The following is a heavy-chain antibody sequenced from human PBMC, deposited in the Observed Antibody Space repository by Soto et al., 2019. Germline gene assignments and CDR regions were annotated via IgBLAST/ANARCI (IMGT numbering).Heavy chain of an antibody. CDR3: AREGVMVRGERPSWFDP. CDR2: INPSGGST. J-gene: IGHJ5*02. V-gene: IGHV1-46*03. Sequence: ASVKVSCEASGYTFTSYAMHWVRQAPGQRLEWMGIINPSGGSTSYAQKFQGRVTMTRDTSTSTVYMELSSLRSEDTAVYYCAREGVMVRGERPSWFDPWGQGTLVTVSS. D-gene: IGHD3-10*01. CDR1: GYTFTSYA.